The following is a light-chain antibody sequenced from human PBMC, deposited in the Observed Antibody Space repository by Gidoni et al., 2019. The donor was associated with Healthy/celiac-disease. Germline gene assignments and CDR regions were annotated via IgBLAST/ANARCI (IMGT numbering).Light chain of an antibody. CDR1: SSDVGSYNL. CDR2: EGS. J-gene: IGLJ3*02. Sequence: QSALTQPASVAGSPGQSITISCTGTSSDVGSYNLVSWYQQRPGKAPKLMIYEGSKRPSGVSNRCSGSKSGNTASLTIAGLQAEDEADYYCCSYAGSSTPNWVFGGGTKLTVL. CDR3: CSYAGSSTPNWV. V-gene: IGLV2-23*01.